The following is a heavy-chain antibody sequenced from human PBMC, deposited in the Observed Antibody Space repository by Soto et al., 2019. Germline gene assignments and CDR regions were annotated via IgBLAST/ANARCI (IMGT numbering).Heavy chain of an antibody. CDR3: ARAKGGYCSSTSCVTNWFDP. D-gene: IGHD2-2*01. V-gene: IGHV4-4*02. J-gene: IGHJ5*02. CDR2: IYHSGST. CDR1: GGSISSSNW. Sequence: SQTLSLTCAVSGGSISSSNWWSWVRQPPGKGLVWIGEIYHSGSTNYNPSLKSRVTISVDKSKNQFSLKLSSVTAADTAVYYCARAKGGYCSSTSCVTNWFDPWGQGTLVTVSS.